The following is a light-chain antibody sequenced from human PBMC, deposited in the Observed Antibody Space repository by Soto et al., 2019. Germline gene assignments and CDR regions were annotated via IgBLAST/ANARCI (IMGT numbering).Light chain of an antibody. CDR2: KAS. J-gene: IGKJ5*01. CDR3: QQYHTFSPDT. Sequence: DIQMTQSPSTLSASVGDRVTITCRASESINNWLAWYQQKPGKAPKLLIYKASNLQSGVPSRFSGSGSGTEFALTISRLQPDDFATYYCQQYHTFSPDTFGQGTRLEIK. V-gene: IGKV1-5*03. CDR1: ESINNW.